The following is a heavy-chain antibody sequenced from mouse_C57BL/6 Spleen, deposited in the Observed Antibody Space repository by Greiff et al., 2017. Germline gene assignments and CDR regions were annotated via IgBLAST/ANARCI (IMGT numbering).Heavy chain of an antibody. V-gene: IGHV5-6*01. CDR1: GFTFSSYG. J-gene: IGHJ2*01. CDR2: ISSGGSYT. D-gene: IGHD2-3*01. Sequence: EVKLQESGGDLVKPGGSLKLSCAASGFTFSSYGMSWVRQTPDKRLEWVATISSGGSYTYYPDSVKGRFTISRDNAKNTLYLQMSRLKSEDTAVNYCARLDGCYFDFWGQGTTLTVSS. CDR3: ARLDGCYFDF.